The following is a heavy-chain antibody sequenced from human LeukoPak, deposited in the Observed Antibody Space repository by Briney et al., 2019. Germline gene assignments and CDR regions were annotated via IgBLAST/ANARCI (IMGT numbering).Heavy chain of an antibody. V-gene: IGHV3-23*01. J-gene: IGHJ4*02. CDR3: AKTGSLVPGLLPLYDFDD. Sequence: PGGSLRLSCVASGFTFSSYAMSWVRQAPGKGLEWVSAISGSGGSTYYADSVKGRFTISRDNSKNTLYLQMNSLRAEDTAVYYCAKTGSLVPGLLPLYDFDDWGQGALVTVS. D-gene: IGHD2-2*01. CDR1: GFTFSSYA. CDR2: ISGSGGST.